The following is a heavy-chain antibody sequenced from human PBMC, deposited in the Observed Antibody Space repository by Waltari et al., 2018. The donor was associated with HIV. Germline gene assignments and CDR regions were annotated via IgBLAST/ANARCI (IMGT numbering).Heavy chain of an antibody. J-gene: IGHJ6*02. CDR2: IYSGGSR. D-gene: IGHD1-26*01. CDR3: ARDPRSSGYYGMDV. V-gene: IGHV3-53*01. Sequence: PGGSLRLSCAASGLTVSSNYMSWVRQAPGKGLEWVSVIYSGGSRYYADSVKGRFTISRDNSKNTLSLHMNSLGPEDTAVYYCARDPRSSGYYGMDVWGQGTTVTVSS. CDR1: GLTVSSNY.